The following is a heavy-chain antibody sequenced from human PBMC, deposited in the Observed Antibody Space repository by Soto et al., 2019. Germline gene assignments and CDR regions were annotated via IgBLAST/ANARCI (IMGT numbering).Heavy chain of an antibody. CDR1: EYTFTAYH. CDR3: GRGGLGGTKHFDL. V-gene: IGHV1-2*02. D-gene: IGHD3-9*01. CDR2: ISSTNGDT. J-gene: IGHJ4*02. Sequence: GASVKVSCKASEYTFTAYHIHWLRQPPEQGLEWMAWISSTNGDTNSARKFQGRVTVPGATSISPVFWELTGRKYDGTAVYYCGRGGLGGTKHFDLGGQGPLVTVSS.